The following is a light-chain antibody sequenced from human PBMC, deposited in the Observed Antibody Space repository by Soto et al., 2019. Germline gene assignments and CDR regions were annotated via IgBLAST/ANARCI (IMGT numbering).Light chain of an antibody. CDR1: QGISNY. V-gene: IGKV1-27*01. CDR3: QKYDTVPLT. CDR2: AAS. Sequence: DIQMTQSPSSLSASIGDRVTITCRASQGISNYLVWYQQKPGKVPTLLIYAASTLQSGVPSRFSGSGSATEFTLTISSLQPEDAATYFCQKYDTVPLTFGQGTKVEIK. J-gene: IGKJ1*01.